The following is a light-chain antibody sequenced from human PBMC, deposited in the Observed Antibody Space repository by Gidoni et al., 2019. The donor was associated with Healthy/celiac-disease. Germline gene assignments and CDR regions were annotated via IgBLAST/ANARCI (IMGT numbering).Light chain of an antibody. CDR1: NIGSKS. V-gene: IGLV3-21*04. CDR3: QVWDSSSDPNVV. CDR2: YDS. Sequence: SYVLTPPPSVSVAPGKTARITCGGNNIGSKSVHWYQQKPGQAPVLVIYYDSDRPSGIPERFSGSNSGNTATLTISRVEAGDEADYYCQVWDSSSDPNVVFGGGTKRTVL. J-gene: IGLJ2*01.